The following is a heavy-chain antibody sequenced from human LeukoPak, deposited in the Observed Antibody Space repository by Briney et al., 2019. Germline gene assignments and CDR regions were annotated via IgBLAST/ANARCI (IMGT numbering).Heavy chain of an antibody. CDR3: AKEGFLS. CDR1: GFSFSDYA. V-gene: IGHV3-30*02. Sequence: GGSLRLSCAASGFSFSDYAMHWVRQAPGKGLEWVAFIRYDGSNKYYADSVKGRFTISRDNSKNTLYLQMNSLRAEDTAVYYCAKEGFLSWGQGTLVTVSS. J-gene: IGHJ5*02. CDR2: IRYDGSNK. D-gene: IGHD3-3*01.